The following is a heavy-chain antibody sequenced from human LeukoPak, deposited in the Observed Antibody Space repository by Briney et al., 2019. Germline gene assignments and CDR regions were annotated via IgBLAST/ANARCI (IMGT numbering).Heavy chain of an antibody. CDR1: GFTFSSYA. D-gene: IGHD1-26*01. CDR2: ISGSGGST. CDR3: AKVRSGSYFLLPYYYYGMDV. J-gene: IGHJ6*02. V-gene: IGHV3-23*01. Sequence: GSLRLSCAASGFTFSSYAMSWVRQAPGKGLEWVSAISGSGGSTYYADSVKGRFTISRDNSKNTLYLQMNSLRAEDTAVYYCAKVRSGSYFLLPYYYYGMDVWGQGTTVTVSS.